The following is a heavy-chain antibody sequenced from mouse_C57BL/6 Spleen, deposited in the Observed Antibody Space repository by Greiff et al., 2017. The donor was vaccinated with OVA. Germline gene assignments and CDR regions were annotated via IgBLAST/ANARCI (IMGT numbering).Heavy chain of an antibody. J-gene: IGHJ3*01. CDR3: ARSYYDYDGAWFAY. Sequence: QVQLQQPGAELVRPGSSVKLSCKASGYTFTSYWMHWVKQRPIQGLEWIGNIDPSDSETHYNQKFKDKATLTVDKSSSTAYMQLSSLTSEDSAVYYCARSYYDYDGAWFAYGGQGTLVTVSA. CDR1: GYTFTSYW. V-gene: IGHV1-52*01. CDR2: IDPSDSET. D-gene: IGHD2-4*01.